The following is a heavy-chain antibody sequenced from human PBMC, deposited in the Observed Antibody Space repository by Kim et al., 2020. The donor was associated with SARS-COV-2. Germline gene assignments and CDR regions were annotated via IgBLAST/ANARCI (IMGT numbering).Heavy chain of an antibody. V-gene: IGHV1-69*13. CDR1: GGTFSSYA. Sequence: SVKVSCKASGGTFSSYAISWVRQAPGQGLEWMGGIIPIFGTANYAQKFQGRVTITADESTSTAYMELSSLRSEDTAVYYCARAPGDYYDSSGSIDYWGQGTLVTVSS. CDR3: ARAPGDYYDSSGSIDY. J-gene: IGHJ4*02. D-gene: IGHD3-22*01. CDR2: IIPIFGTA.